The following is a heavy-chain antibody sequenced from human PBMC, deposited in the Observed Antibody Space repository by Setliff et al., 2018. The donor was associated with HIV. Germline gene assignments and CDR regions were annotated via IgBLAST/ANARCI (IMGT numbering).Heavy chain of an antibody. CDR3: ARDRGRGYDYPIQGYFDY. J-gene: IGHJ4*02. Sequence: SETLSLTCTVSGGSISSSGPGYYWGWVRQPPGGGLEWIAYIFYTGSTNYNPSLKSRVTISVDTSKNHFSLKLTSATAADTAVYYCARDRGRGYDYPIQGYFDYWGQGTLVTVSS. CDR2: IFYTGST. CDR1: GGSISSSGPGYY. D-gene: IGHD5-12*01. V-gene: IGHV4-61*05.